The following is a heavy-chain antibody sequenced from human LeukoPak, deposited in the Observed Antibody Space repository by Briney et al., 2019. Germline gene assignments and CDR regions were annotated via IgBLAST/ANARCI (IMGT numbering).Heavy chain of an antibody. CDR2: IHYSGST. V-gene: IGHV4-59*08. Sequence: KPSETLSLTCTVSGGSISSYYWSWIRQPPGKGLEWIGYIHYSGSTNYNPSLKSRVTISVDTSKNQFSLKLSSVTAADTAVYYCASVRGYSSGWYASGFDPWGQGTLVTVSS. CDR1: GGSISSYY. CDR3: ASVRGYSSGWYASGFDP. J-gene: IGHJ5*02. D-gene: IGHD6-19*01.